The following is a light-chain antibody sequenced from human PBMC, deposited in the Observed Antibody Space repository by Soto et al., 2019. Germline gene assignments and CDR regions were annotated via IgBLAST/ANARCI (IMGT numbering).Light chain of an antibody. J-gene: IGKJ1*01. CDR1: QSVSSSY. CDR3: QQYGSSPRT. Sequence: EIVLTQSPDTLSLSPGERATLSCRASQSVSSSYLAWYQQKPGQAPRLLIYGASSRATGIPDRFSGSGSGTDFTITISRLEPEDFAVYYCQQYGSSPRTFGQGTKVEIK. CDR2: GAS. V-gene: IGKV3-20*01.